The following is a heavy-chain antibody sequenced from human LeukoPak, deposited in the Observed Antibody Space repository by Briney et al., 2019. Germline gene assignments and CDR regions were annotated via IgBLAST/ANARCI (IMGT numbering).Heavy chain of an antibody. V-gene: IGHV3-11*01. CDR1: GFTFSDYY. D-gene: IGHD6-19*01. J-gene: IGHJ3*02. CDR3: ARDYSSGWTDAFDI. CDR2: ISSSGSTI. Sequence: PGGSLRLSCAASGFTFSDYYMSWIRRAPGKGLEWVSYISSSGSTIYYADSVKGRFTISRDNAKNSLYLQMNSLRAEDTAVYYCARDYSSGWTDAFDIWGQGTMVTVSS.